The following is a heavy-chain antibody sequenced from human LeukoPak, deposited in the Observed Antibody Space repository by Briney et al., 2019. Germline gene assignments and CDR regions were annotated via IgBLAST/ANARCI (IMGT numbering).Heavy chain of an antibody. J-gene: IGHJ4*02. D-gene: IGHD6-19*01. V-gene: IGHV4-38-2*02. CDR1: GYSISSGYY. CDR2: IYHSGST. Sequence: SETLSLTCTVSGYSISSGYYWGWIRQPPGKGLEWIGSIYHSGSTYYNPSLKSRVTISVDTSKNQFSLKLSSVTAADTAVYYCARAYSSGWYSGWGQGTLVTVSS. CDR3: ARAYSSGWYSG.